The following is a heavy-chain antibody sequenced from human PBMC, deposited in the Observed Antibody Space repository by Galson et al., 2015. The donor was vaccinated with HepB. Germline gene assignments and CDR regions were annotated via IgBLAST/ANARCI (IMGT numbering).Heavy chain of an antibody. J-gene: IGHJ6*02. D-gene: IGHD6-19*01. Sequence: SLRLSCAASGFTFSGSAMHWVRQASGKGLEWVGRIRSKANSYATAYAASVKGRFTISRDDSKNTAYLQMNSLKTEDTAVYYCTTHSTYSSGWDYYYYGMDVWGQGTTVTVSS. CDR2: IRSKANSYAT. CDR3: TTHSTYSSGWDYYYYGMDV. CDR1: GFTFSGSA. V-gene: IGHV3-73*01.